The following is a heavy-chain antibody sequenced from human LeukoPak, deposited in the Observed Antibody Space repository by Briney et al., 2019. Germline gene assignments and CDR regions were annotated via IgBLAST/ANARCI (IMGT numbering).Heavy chain of an antibody. CDR3: ARRAADYHDGSGYYSGY. CDR1: GYTFTNYA. D-gene: IGHD3-22*01. J-gene: IGHJ4*02. Sequence: ASVKVSCKASGYTFTNYAMNWVRQAPGQGLEWMGWINTNTGNPTYAQGFTGRFVFSLDTSVSTAYLQISSLKAEDTAVYYCARRAADYHDGSGYYSGYWGQGTLVAVSS. V-gene: IGHV7-4-1*02. CDR2: INTNTGNP.